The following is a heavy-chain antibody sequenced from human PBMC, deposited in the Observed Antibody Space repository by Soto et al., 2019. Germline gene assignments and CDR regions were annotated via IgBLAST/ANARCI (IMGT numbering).Heavy chain of an antibody. D-gene: IGHD5-12*01. CDR1: GYTFRSYG. Sequence: SCKASGYTFRSYGMHWVRQAPGKGLEWVAVISYDGSHKYYADSVKGRFTISRDNFQSTLFLQMSSLWADDTAVYYCAKLRRDTGYQFHYGLDVWGQGTTVTVSS. J-gene: IGHJ6*02. CDR2: ISYDGSHK. V-gene: IGHV3-30*18. CDR3: AKLRRDTGYQFHYGLDV.